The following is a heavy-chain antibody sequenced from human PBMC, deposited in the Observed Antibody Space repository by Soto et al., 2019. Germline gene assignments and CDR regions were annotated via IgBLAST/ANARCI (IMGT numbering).Heavy chain of an antibody. J-gene: IGHJ5*02. CDR2: INRDGSST. CDR3: ARDHWFDP. CDR1: GFTFSSYW. Sequence: GGSLRLSCAASGFTFSSYWMHWVRQAPGKGLVWVSRINRDGSSTSYADSVKGRFTISRDNAKNTLFLQMNSLRAEDTAVYYCARDHWFDPWGQGTLVTVSS. V-gene: IGHV3-74*01.